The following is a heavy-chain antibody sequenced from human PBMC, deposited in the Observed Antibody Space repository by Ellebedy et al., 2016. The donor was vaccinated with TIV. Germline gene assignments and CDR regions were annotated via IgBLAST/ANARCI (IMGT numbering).Heavy chain of an antibody. J-gene: IGHJ4*02. V-gene: IGHV3-23*01. CDR1: GFTFSSYA. Sequence: GESLKISCAASGFTFSSYAMSWVRQAPGKGLEWVSSISGSGGNTYFADSVNGRFTISRDNSKNTLYLQMNSPRAEDTAVYYCAKAYYYDSSGRPDLDYWGQGTLVTVSS. CDR2: ISGSGGNT. D-gene: IGHD3-22*01. CDR3: AKAYYYDSSGRPDLDY.